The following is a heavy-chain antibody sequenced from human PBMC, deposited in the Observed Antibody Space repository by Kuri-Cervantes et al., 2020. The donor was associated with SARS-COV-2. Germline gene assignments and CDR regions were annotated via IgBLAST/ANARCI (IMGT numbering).Heavy chain of an antibody. V-gene: IGHV3-21*01. CDR3: VRDGDHWNFDY. Sequence: GESLKISCATSGFTFRSYTLNWVRQAPGKGLEWVSSISGSGDNIYYTDSVKGRFTLSRDNAKNMLFLQMNSLRAEDTAVYYCVRDGDHWNFDYWGQGTLVTVSS. CDR1: GFTFRSYT. J-gene: IGHJ4*02. CDR2: ISGSGDNI. D-gene: IGHD1-1*01.